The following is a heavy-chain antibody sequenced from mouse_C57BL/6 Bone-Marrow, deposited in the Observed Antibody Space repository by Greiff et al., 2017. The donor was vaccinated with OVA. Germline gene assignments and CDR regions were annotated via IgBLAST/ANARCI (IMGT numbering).Heavy chain of an antibody. D-gene: IGHD1-1*01. CDR3: ARADYYGYYAMDY. J-gene: IGHJ4*01. CDR1: GYTFTDHT. V-gene: IGHV1-78*01. CDR2: IYPRDGST. Sequence: VQLQQSDAELVKPGASVKISCKVSGYTFTDHTIHWMKQRPEQGLEWIGYIYPRDGSTKYNEKFKGKATLTADKSSSTAYMQLNSLTSEDSAVYVCARADYYGYYAMDYWGQGTSVTVSS.